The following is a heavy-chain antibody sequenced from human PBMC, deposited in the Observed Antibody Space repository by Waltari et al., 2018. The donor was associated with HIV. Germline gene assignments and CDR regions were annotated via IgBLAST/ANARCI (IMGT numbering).Heavy chain of an antibody. CDR2: IYPSGST. V-gene: IGHV4-4*07. CDR3: ARGAGELQGRAFDY. J-gene: IGHJ4*02. CDR1: GGSISSYY. Sequence: QVQLQESGPGLVQPSETLSLTCSGSGGSISSYYLSWMRQPAGKGTEWIGRIYPSGSTNYSPSLKSLVTLSVDTSKNQFSLKLMTVIAADTAMYYCARGAGELQGRAFDYWGQGTLVTVSS. D-gene: IGHD1-7*01.